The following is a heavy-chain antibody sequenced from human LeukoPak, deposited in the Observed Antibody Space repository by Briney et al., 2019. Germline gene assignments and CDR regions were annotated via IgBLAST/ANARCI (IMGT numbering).Heavy chain of an antibody. J-gene: IGHJ4*02. CDR1: GFTFSSYS. CDR3: VSRDFWSGYVFDY. V-gene: IGHV3-21*06. CDR2: ISSSSSYI. D-gene: IGHD3-3*01. Sequence: GGSLRLSCAASGFTFSSYSMNWVRQAPGKGLEWVSSISSSSSYIYYADSVKGRFTISRDNSKNTLYLQMNSLRVEDTAVYYCVSRDFWSGYVFDYWGQGTLVTVSS.